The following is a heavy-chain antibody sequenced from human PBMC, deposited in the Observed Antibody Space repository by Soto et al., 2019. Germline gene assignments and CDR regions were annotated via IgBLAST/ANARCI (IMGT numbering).Heavy chain of an antibody. CDR3: AADLYSISWYEGYYYGMDV. CDR1: GFTFTSSA. V-gene: IGHV1-58*01. CDR2: IVVGSGNT. J-gene: IGHJ6*02. D-gene: IGHD6-13*01. Sequence: SVKVSCKASGFTFTSSAVQWVRQARGQRLEWIGWIVVGSGNTNYAQKFQERVTITRDMSTSTAYMELSSLRSEDTAVYYCAADLYSISWYEGYYYGMDVWGQGTTVTVSS.